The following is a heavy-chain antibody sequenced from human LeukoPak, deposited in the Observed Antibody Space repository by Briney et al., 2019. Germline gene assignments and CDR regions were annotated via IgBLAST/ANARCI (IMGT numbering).Heavy chain of an antibody. J-gene: IGHJ3*02. V-gene: IGHV1-69*05. CDR2: IIPIFGTA. CDR3: ARDGSTYYDILTGYYKRAFDI. Sequence: GASVKVSCKASGCTFSSYAISWVRQAPGQGLEWMGGIIPIFGTANYAQKFQGRVTITTDESTSTAYMELSSLRSEDTAVYYCARDGSTYYDILTGYYKRAFDIWGQGTMVSVSS. D-gene: IGHD3-9*01. CDR1: GCTFSSYA.